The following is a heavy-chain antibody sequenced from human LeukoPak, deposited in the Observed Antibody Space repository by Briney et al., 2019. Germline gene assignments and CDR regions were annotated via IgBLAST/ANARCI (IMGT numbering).Heavy chain of an antibody. CDR3: AKAWGFGELLPFDY. CDR1: GFTFSSYA. D-gene: IGHD3-10*01. V-gene: IGHV3-30-3*01. Sequence: GGSLRLSCEASGFTFSSYAMHWVRQAPGKGLEWVAVISYDGSNKYYADSVKGRFTISRDNSKNTLYLQMNSLRAEDTAVYYCAKAWGFGELLPFDYWGQGTLVTVSS. J-gene: IGHJ4*02. CDR2: ISYDGSNK.